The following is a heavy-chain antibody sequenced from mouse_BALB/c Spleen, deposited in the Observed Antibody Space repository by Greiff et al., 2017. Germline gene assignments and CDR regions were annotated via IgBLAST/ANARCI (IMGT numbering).Heavy chain of an antibody. CDR3: ARGMTAWFAY. CDR1: GYSITSDYA. CDR2: ISYSGST. V-gene: IGHV3-2*02. Sequence: VQLKESGPGLVKPSQSLSLTCTVTGYSITSDYAWNWIRQFPGNKLEWMGYISYSGSTSYNPSLKSRISITRDTSKNQFFLQLNSVTTEDTATYYCARGMTAWFAYWGQGTLVTVSA. D-gene: IGHD2-10*02. J-gene: IGHJ3*01.